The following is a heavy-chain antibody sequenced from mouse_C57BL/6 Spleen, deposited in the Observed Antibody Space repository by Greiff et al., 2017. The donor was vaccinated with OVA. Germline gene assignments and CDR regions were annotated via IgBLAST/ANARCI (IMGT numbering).Heavy chain of an antibody. CDR1: CYTFTSYL. CDR2: INPSDSDT. CDR3: AIRGDDGYYYAMDD. J-gene: IGHJ4*01. Sequence: SFNFSFNSSCYTFTSYLMHWVKQSPFQCLECIGRINPSDSDTNYNQKFKGKATLTVDKSSSTAYMQLSSLTSEDSAVYYCAIRGDDGYYYAMDDWGQGASGTVSS. V-gene: IGHV1-74*01. D-gene: IGHD2-3*01.